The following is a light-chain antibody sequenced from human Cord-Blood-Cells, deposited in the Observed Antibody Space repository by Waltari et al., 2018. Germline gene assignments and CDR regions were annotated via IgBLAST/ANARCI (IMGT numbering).Light chain of an antibody. CDR2: EGS. CDR1: SSDVGIYNL. V-gene: IGLV2-23*01. Sequence: QSALTQPASVSGSPGPSITISCTGTSSDVGIYNLVSWYQQHPGKAPKLMIYEGSKRPSGVSNRFSGSKSGNTASLTISGLQAEDEADYYCCSYAGSSRVFGGGTKLTVL. CDR3: CSYAGSSRV. J-gene: IGLJ3*02.